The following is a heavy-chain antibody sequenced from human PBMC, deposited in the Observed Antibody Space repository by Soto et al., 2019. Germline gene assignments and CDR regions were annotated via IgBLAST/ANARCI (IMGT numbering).Heavy chain of an antibody. J-gene: IGHJ3*02. Sequence: ASVKVSCKASGYTFTSYYMHWVRQAPGQGLEWMGIINPSGGSTSYAQKFQGRVTMTRDTSTSTVYMELSSLRSEDTAVYYCAREYYYDSSGLRWDAFDIWGQGTMVTVS. CDR2: INPSGGST. D-gene: IGHD3-22*01. CDR3: AREYYYDSSGLRWDAFDI. CDR1: GYTFTSYY. V-gene: IGHV1-46*01.